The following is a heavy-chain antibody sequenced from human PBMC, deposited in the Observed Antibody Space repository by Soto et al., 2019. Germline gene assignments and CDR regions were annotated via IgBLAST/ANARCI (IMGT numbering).Heavy chain of an antibody. V-gene: IGHV4-59*08. J-gene: IGHJ4*02. CDR3: ARLGGSYAVPHFDY. CDR2: IYYSGTTT. Sequence: SETLSLTCTVSGGYINHYYWTWIRQPPGKGLEWMGYIYYSGTTTNYNPSLKSRVTLSVDTSKNQFSLKLSSVTAADTAVYYCARLGGSYAVPHFDYWGQGTLVTVSS. D-gene: IGHD1-26*01. CDR1: GGYINHYY.